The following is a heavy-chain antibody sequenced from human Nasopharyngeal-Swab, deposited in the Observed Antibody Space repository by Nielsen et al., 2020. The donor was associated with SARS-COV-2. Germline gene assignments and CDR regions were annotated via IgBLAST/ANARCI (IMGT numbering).Heavy chain of an antibody. Sequence: ASVKVSCKASGYTFTSYYMHWVRQAPGQGLEWMGIIDPSGGSTSYAQKFQGRVTMTRDTSTSTVYMELSSLRSEDTAVYFCARDRLRIRDYITMVRGVVPYGMDVWGQGTTVTVSS. CDR3: ARDRLRIRDYITMVRGVVPYGMDV. V-gene: IGHV1-46*01. CDR1: GYTFTSYY. CDR2: IDPSGGST. D-gene: IGHD3-10*01. J-gene: IGHJ6*02.